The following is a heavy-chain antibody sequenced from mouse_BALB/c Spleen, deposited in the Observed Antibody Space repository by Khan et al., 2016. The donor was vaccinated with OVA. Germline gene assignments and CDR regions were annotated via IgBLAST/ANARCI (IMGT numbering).Heavy chain of an antibody. Sequence: EVELVESGGGLVKPGGPLKLSCAASGFTFSTFAMSWVRQTPEKRLEWVATLSSDGDYTYYPDNVTGHFTISRDNAKNTLYLQMSSLRSEDTAMYYCARSPYGNVPYGGQGTLVTVSA. CDR3: ARSPYGNVPY. V-gene: IGHV5-9-3*01. CDR1: GFTFSTFA. J-gene: IGHJ3*01. D-gene: IGHD2-1*01. CDR2: LSSDGDYT.